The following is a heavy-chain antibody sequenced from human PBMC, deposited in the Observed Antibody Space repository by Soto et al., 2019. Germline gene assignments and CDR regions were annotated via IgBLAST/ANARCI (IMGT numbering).Heavy chain of an antibody. J-gene: IGHJ5*02. V-gene: IGHV4-61*01. D-gene: IGHD2-15*01. CDR3: ARYCSRVTSHRFDP. CDR1: GGYVSRVSYS. CDR2: IYYSVST. Sequence: SATLSLTCTVSGGYVSRVSYSWSWIRQPPGKGLEWIGYIYYSVSTNYNPSLKSRVTMSGDTSQNQLALKLSSVTAADTAVYYCARYCSRVTSHRFDPWGPGPLVTVS.